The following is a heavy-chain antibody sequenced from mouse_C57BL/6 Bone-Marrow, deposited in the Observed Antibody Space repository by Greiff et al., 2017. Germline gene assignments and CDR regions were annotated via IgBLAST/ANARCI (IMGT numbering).Heavy chain of an antibody. D-gene: IGHD1-1*01. J-gene: IGHJ3*01. CDR2: IDPSDSYT. Sequence: VQLQQPGAELVMPGASVKLSCKASGYTFTSYWMHWVKQRPGQGLEWIGEIDPSDSYTNYNQKFKGKSTLTVDKSSSTAYMQLSSRTSEDYAVYYCGRGKYYGSSYWFAYWGQGTLVTVSA. CDR3: GRGKYYGSSYWFAY. V-gene: IGHV1-69*01. CDR1: GYTFTSYW.